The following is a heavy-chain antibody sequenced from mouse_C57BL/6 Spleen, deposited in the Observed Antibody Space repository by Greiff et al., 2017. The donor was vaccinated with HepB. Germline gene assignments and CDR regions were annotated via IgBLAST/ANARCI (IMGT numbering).Heavy chain of an antibody. D-gene: IGHD2-5*01. CDR2: IDPSDSYT. V-gene: IGHV1-69*01. CDR3: AREGYSNYDY. J-gene: IGHJ2*01. CDR1: GYTFTSYW. Sequence: VQLQQPGAELVMPGASVKLSCKASGYTFTSYWMHWVKQRPGQGLEWIGEIDPSDSYTNYNQKFKGKSTLTVDKSSSTAYMQLSSLTSEDSAVYYCAREGYSNYDYWGQGTTLTVSS.